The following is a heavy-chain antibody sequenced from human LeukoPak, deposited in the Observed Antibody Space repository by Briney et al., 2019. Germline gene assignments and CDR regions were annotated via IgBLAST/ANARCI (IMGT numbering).Heavy chain of an antibody. CDR2: MKQDGSEE. Sequence: GGSLRLSCAASGFTFSTYWMSWVRQAPGKGLEWVANMKQDGSEEYYVDSVEGRFTISRDNAKNSLYIQMNSLRAEDTAVYYCARDKIVGATVLDYWGQGSLVTVSS. CDR3: ARDKIVGATVLDY. J-gene: IGHJ4*02. CDR1: GFTFSTYW. D-gene: IGHD1-26*01. V-gene: IGHV3-7*03.